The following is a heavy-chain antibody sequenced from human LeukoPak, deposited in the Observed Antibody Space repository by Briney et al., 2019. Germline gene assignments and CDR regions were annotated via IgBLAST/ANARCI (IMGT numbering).Heavy chain of an antibody. J-gene: IGHJ2*01. V-gene: IGHV1-18*01. CDR3: ARGWLQPYWYFDL. D-gene: IGHD5-24*01. CDR1: GYIFTSYG. CDR2: ISPYNGNA. Sequence: ASVKVSCKASGYIFTSYGITWVRQAPGQGLEWMGWISPYNGNADYAQKLQGRVTMTTDTSTTTAYMELRSLTSDDTAVYYCARGWLQPYWYFDLWGRGTLVTVSS.